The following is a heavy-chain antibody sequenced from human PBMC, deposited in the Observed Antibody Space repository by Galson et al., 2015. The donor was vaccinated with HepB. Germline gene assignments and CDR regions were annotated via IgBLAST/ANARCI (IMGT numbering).Heavy chain of an antibody. V-gene: IGHV5-51*03. D-gene: IGHD3-10*01. CDR3: ARLSRGFGGLNEAFYFDF. J-gene: IGHJ4*02. CDR1: GYTYSNYW. CDR2: IYPGDSDT. Sequence: QSGAEVKKPGESLKISCRGSGYTYSNYWIGWVRQMAGKGLEWMGVIYPGDSDTRYSPSFQGQVTISADKSFSTAYLQWSSLKASDTAIYYCARLSRGFGGLNEAFYFDFWGQGTLVTVSS.